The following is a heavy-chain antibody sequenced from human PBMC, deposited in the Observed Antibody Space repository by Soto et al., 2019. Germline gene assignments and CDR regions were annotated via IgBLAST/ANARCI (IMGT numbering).Heavy chain of an antibody. CDR3: ARDRRFYDSGSYDIANDAFDV. V-gene: IGHV1-2*02. CDR2: INPNSGGT. CDR1: GYTFTGYH. Sequence: GDSVKVYFKASGYTFTGYHMHLVPQAPGQGLEWMGWINPNSGGTNYAQKFQGRVTMTRYTSISTAYMEVSRLRSDDTAVYYCARDRRFYDSGSYDIANDAFDVWGQGTMVTVSS. D-gene: IGHD3-22*01. J-gene: IGHJ3*01.